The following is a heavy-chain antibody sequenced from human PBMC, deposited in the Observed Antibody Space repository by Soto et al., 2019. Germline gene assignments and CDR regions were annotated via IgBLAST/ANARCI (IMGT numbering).Heavy chain of an antibody. Sequence: SGPTLVNPTQTLTLTCTFSGFSLSTSGVGVGWIRQPPGKALEWLALIYWDDDKRYSPSLKSRLTITKDTSKNQVVLTMTNMDPVDTATYYCALQGIAAAATYFDYRAQRTPVTVSS. CDR1: GFSLSTSGVG. V-gene: IGHV2-5*02. D-gene: IGHD6-13*01. CDR2: IYWDDDK. CDR3: ALQGIAAAATYFDY. J-gene: IGHJ4*02.